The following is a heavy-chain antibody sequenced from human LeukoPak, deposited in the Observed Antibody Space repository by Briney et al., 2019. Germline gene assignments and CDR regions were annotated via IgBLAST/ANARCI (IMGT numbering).Heavy chain of an antibody. V-gene: IGHV3-23*01. CDR1: GFTFSTYW. Sequence: GGSLRLSCAASGFTFSTYWMHWVRQAPGKGLEWVSGITGSGGSTYYADSVKGRFTISRDNSKNSLYLQMNSLRAEDTAVYYCAELGITMIGGVWGKGTTVTISS. D-gene: IGHD3-10*02. CDR2: ITGSGGST. J-gene: IGHJ6*04. CDR3: AELGITMIGGV.